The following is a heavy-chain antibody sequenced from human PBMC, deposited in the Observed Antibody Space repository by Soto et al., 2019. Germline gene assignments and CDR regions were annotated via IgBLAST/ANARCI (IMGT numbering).Heavy chain of an antibody. CDR2: IRGRSKKFAT. Sequence: EVQLVESGGGLVQPGGSLKVSCAGLGFNFSDSALHWVRQPSGKGLEWIGRIRGRSKKFATSYATSVRGRFSLSRDVSRNTAYPQMNSLRDDDTGVCFCTARGGDSLQDIWGQGTLVTVSS. CDR3: TARGGDSLQDI. CDR1: GFNFSDSA. J-gene: IGHJ4*02. D-gene: IGHD4-17*01. V-gene: IGHV3-73*01.